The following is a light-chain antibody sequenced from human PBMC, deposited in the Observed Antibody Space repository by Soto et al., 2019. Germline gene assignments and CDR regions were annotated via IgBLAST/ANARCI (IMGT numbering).Light chain of an antibody. CDR1: SSDVGAYNY. CDR2: EVS. CDR3: CSFTSITTYV. V-gene: IGLV2-14*01. Sequence: QSVLTQPASVSGSLGQSITISCTGTSSDVGAYNYVSWYQQQPGKAPKLMISEVSNRPSGVSNHFSGSKSGNTASLIISGLQAEDEADYYCCSFTSITTYVFGTGTRSPS. J-gene: IGLJ1*01.